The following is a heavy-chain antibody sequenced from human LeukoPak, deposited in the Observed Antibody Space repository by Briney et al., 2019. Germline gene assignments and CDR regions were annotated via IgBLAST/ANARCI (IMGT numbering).Heavy chain of an antibody. V-gene: IGHV4-4*07. CDR1: GGSISRYY. J-gene: IGHJ5*02. D-gene: IGHD2-2*01. CDR2: FSPSGTT. Sequence: SETLSLTCTVSGGSISRYYWSWIRQPAGEGLEWIGRFSPSGTTNYNPSLKRRVTMSIDTSKNQFSLKLSSVTAADTAVYYCARDRRILVVPAATYNWFDPWGQGTLVTVSS. CDR3: ARDRRILVVPAATYNWFDP.